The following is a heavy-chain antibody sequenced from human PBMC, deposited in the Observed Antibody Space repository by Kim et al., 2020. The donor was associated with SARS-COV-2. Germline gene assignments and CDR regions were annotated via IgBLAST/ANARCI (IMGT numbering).Heavy chain of an antibody. Sequence: GGSLRLSCAASGFTFSNAWMSWVRQAPGKGLEWVGRIKSKTDGGTTDYAAPVKGRFTISRDDSKNTLYLQMNSLKTEDTAVYYCTTYGSRGEGRQWLKTYYYYGMDVWGQGTTVTVSS. J-gene: IGHJ6*02. V-gene: IGHV3-15*01. CDR1: GFTFSNAW. D-gene: IGHD6-19*01. CDR2: IKSKTDGGTT. CDR3: TTYGSRGEGRQWLKTYYYYGMDV.